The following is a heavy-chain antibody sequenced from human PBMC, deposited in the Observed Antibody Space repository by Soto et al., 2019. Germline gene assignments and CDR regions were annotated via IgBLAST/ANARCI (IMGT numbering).Heavy chain of an antibody. V-gene: IGHV4-61*01. CDR2: FYDSGST. CDR3: AASAPPATNYYYAMDV. Sequence: LSLTCTVSGGSVSSGSFYWSWIRRPPGKGLEWIGYFYDSGSTNYNPSLRSRVTMSVDTSKNQFSLKLSSVTAADTAVYYCAASAPPATNYYYAMDVWGQGTTVTVSS. J-gene: IGHJ6*02. CDR1: GGSVSSGSFY. D-gene: IGHD5-12*01.